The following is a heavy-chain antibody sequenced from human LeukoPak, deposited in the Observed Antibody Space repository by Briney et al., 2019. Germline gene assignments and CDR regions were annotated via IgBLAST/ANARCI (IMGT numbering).Heavy chain of an antibody. CDR1: GGAFSSYA. D-gene: IGHD3-22*01. CDR2: IIPIFGTA. J-gene: IGHJ4*02. Sequence: SVKVSCKASGGAFSSYAISWVRQAPGQGLEWMGRIIPIFGTANYAQKFQGRVTITTDESTGTAYMELSSLRSEDTAVYYCARESDSSGYYYFDYWGQGTLVTVSS. V-gene: IGHV1-69*05. CDR3: ARESDSSGYYYFDY.